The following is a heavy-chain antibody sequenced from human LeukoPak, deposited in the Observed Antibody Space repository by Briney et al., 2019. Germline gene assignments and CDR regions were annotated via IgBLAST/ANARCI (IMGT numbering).Heavy chain of an antibody. CDR2: IIPILGIA. V-gene: IGHV1-69*04. Sequence: ASVKVSCKASGGTFSSYAISWVRQAPGQGLEWMGRIIPILGIANYAQKFQGRVTITADKSTSTAYMELSSLRSEDTAVYYCASSEDLTDEYGDSYGMDVWGQGTTVTVSS. D-gene: IGHD4-17*01. CDR3: ASSEDLTDEYGDSYGMDV. J-gene: IGHJ6*02. CDR1: GGTFSSYA.